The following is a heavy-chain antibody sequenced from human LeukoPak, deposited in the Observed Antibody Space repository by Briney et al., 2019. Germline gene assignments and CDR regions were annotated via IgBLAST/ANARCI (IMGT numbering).Heavy chain of an antibody. CDR3: ARDGQVDLDY. CDR2: IYYSGNT. CDR1: GVSISSSNSY. J-gene: IGHJ4*02. V-gene: IGHV4-39*07. Sequence: PSETLSLTCTVSGVSISSSNSYWGWIRQPPGKGLEWIGSIYYSGNTYYNASLKSRVTISIDTSKNQFSLKLSSVTAADTAVYYCARDGQVDLDYWGQGTLVTVSS. D-gene: IGHD3/OR15-3a*01.